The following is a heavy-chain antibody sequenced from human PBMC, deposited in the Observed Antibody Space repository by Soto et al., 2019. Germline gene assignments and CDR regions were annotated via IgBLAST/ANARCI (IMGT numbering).Heavy chain of an antibody. Sequence: ASVKVSCKASGFTFTSYCISWVRQAPGQGLEWVAWISIYNDNTKYAQKFQGRITMTTDTSTSTAYMELRSLRSDDTAVYYCARETYYFGSGTYDDGMDVWGQGTTVTVSS. V-gene: IGHV1-18*04. CDR3: ARETYYFGSGTYDDGMDV. CDR1: GFTFTSYC. D-gene: IGHD3-10*01. J-gene: IGHJ6*02. CDR2: ISIYNDNT.